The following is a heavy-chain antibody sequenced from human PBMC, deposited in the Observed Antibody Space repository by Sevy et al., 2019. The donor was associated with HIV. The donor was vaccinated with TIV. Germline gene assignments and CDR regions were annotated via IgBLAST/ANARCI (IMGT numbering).Heavy chain of an antibody. CDR1: GFTFSSYS. V-gene: IGHV3-21*01. J-gene: IGHJ4*02. Sequence: GGCLRLSCAASGFTFSSYSMNWVRQAPGKGLEWVSSISSSSSYIYYADSVKGRFTISRDNAKNSLYLQMNSLRAEDTAVYYCASSIAVAGEFDYWGQGTLVTVSS. CDR2: ISSSSSYI. CDR3: ASSIAVAGEFDY. D-gene: IGHD6-19*01.